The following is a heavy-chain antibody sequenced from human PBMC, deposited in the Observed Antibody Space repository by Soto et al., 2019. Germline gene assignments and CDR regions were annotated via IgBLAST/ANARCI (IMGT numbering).Heavy chain of an antibody. D-gene: IGHD3-10*01. Sequence: QVHLVQSGAEVKKPGATVKVSCKASGYTFTNYGVTWVRQAPGQGLEWMGRITPYNGNTHYAQNVQGRVTMTTDTPTSTAYMELWSLRSDDTAVYYCARAGDYGSFYFFDYWGQGTLVTVSS. CDR2: ITPYNGNT. CDR3: ARAGDYGSFYFFDY. CDR1: GYTFTNYG. V-gene: IGHV1-18*01. J-gene: IGHJ4*02.